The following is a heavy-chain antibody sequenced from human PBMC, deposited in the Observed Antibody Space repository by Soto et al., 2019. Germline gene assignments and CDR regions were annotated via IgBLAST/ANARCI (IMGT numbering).Heavy chain of an antibody. J-gene: IGHJ6*02. Sequence: ASVKVSCKASGYTFTSYGISWVRQAPGQGLEWIGWISAYNGNTNYAQKLQGRVTMTADTSTSTAYMELSSLRSDDTAVYYCAREDRDRETGLVPAAIDGMDVWGQGTTVTVSS. CDR1: GYTFTSYG. CDR2: ISAYNGNT. D-gene: IGHD2-2*01. V-gene: IGHV1-18*01. CDR3: AREDRDRETGLVPAAIDGMDV.